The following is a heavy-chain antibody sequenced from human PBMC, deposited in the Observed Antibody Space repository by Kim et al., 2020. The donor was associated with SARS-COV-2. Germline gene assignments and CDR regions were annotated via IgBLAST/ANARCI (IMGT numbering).Heavy chain of an antibody. V-gene: IGHV1-69*04. CDR3: ARGKKSGGTAMVP. CDR2: IIPILGIA. Sequence: SVKVSCKASGGTFSSYAISWVRQAPGQGLEWMGRIIPILGIANYAQKFQGRVTITADKSTSTAYMELSSLRSEDTAVYYCARGKKSGGTAMVPWGQGTMVTVSS. D-gene: IGHD5-18*01. J-gene: IGHJ3*01. CDR1: GGTFSSYA.